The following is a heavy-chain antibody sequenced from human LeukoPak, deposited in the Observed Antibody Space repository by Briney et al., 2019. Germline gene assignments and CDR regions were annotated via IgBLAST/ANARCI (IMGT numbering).Heavy chain of an antibody. CDR2: ISYDGSNK. J-gene: IGHJ4*02. V-gene: IGHV3-30-3*01. D-gene: IGHD5-12*01. CDR3: ARGSGWLQLWGFPFDY. CDR1: GFTFSSYA. Sequence: GGSLRLSCAASGFTFSSYAMHWVRQAPVKGLEWVAVISYDGSNKYYADSVKGRFTISRDNSKNTLYLQMNSLRAEDTAVYYCARGSGWLQLWGFPFDYWGQGTLVTVSS.